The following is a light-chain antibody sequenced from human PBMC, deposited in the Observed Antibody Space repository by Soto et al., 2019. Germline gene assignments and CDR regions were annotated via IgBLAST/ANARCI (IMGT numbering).Light chain of an antibody. CDR1: SSDVGNYNY. CDR2: EVS. V-gene: IGLV2-14*01. CDR3: SSYTSSRGV. Sequence: QSALTQPASVSGSPVQSITISCTGTSSDVGNYNYVSWYQQHPGKAPKLMIYEVSNRPSGVSNRFSGSKSGNTASLTISGLQAEDEADYYCSSYTSSRGVFGTGTKLTVL. J-gene: IGLJ1*01.